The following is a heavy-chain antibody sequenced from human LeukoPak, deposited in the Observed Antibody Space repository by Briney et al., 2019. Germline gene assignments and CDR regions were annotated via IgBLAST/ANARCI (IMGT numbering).Heavy chain of an antibody. V-gene: IGHV3-15*01. CDR3: ARTMVAGLSGFELNWYYMDV. CDR1: GFTFSNAW. D-gene: IGHD6-19*01. Sequence: AGSLRLSCAASGFTFSNAWMSWVRTAPGKGLEWGGRIKSKTDGGTTDYAAPVKGRFTISRDDSKNTLYLQMNSLRVEDTAVYYCARTMVAGLSGFELNWYYMDVWGKGTTVTISS. J-gene: IGHJ6*03. CDR2: IKSKTDGGTT.